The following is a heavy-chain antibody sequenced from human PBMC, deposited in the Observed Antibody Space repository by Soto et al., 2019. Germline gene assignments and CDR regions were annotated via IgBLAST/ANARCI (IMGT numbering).Heavy chain of an antibody. CDR1: GYTFTGYY. J-gene: IGHJ5*02. CDR2: INPNSGDT. Sequence: QVQLVQSGAEVKKPGASVKVSCKASGYTFTGYYMHWVRQAPGQGLEWMGWINPNSGDTNYAQKFQGRVTMTRDTSISTAYMELSRLRSDDTAVYYCALVITGTTWWFDPWGQGTLVTVSS. D-gene: IGHD1-7*01. CDR3: ALVITGTTWWFDP. V-gene: IGHV1-2*02.